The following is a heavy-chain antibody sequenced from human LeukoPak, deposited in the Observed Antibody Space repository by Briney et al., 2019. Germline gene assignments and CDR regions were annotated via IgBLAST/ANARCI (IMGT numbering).Heavy chain of an antibody. V-gene: IGHV3-23*01. J-gene: IGHJ5*02. Sequence: GGSLRLSCAASGIPFTNSAMSWVRQAQGRGLYWVSTIRGRGERTYYADSVRGRFTISRDNSKNPLYLQMNSLRAEDTAGYCWAKEAYCGGDCSRWFDPWGQGTLVTVSS. CDR3: AKEAYCGGDCSRWFDP. CDR1: GIPFTNSA. D-gene: IGHD2-21*02. CDR2: IRGRGERT.